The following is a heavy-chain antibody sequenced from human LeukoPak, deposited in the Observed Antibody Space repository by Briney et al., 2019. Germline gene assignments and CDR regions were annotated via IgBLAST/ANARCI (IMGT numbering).Heavy chain of an antibody. Sequence: PSETLSLTRAVSGESFSGYYWSSIRQPPRKGLEWIGEINDSGSTDYNPSLKSRVTISVDTSKNQFTLKLSSVTAADTAVYYCARGKDYDYVGGSYRSFDYWGQGSLVTVSS. V-gene: IGHV4-34*01. CDR2: INDSGST. CDR3: ARGKDYDYVGGSYRSFDY. J-gene: IGHJ4*02. CDR1: GESFSGYY. D-gene: IGHD3-16*02.